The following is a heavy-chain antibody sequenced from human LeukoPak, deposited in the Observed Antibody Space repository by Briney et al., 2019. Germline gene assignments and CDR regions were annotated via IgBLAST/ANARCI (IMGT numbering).Heavy chain of an antibody. V-gene: IGHV3-23*01. Sequence: PGGSLRLSCAASGFTFSSYAMSWVRQAPGKGLEWVSGISDGSTYYADSVKGRFTISRDNSKNTLYLQMNSLRAEDTAVYYCAKDLGSTVVTPVGFDYWGQGTLVTVSS. J-gene: IGHJ4*02. CDR2: ISDGST. CDR1: GFTFSSYA. CDR3: AKDLGSTVVTPVGFDY. D-gene: IGHD4-23*01.